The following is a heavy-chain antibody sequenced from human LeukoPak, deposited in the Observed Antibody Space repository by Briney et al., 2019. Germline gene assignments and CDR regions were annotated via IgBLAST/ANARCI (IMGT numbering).Heavy chain of an antibody. J-gene: IGHJ4*02. D-gene: IGHD6-13*01. Sequence: GGSLRLSCAASGFTFSSYWMHWVRQAPGKGLVWVSRINTDGSSTSYADSVKGRFTISRDNAKNSLYLQMNSLRAEDTAVYYCARVSGAAARRGDYWGQGTLVTVSS. CDR3: ARVSGAAARRGDY. CDR2: INTDGSST. CDR1: GFTFSSYW. V-gene: IGHV3-74*01.